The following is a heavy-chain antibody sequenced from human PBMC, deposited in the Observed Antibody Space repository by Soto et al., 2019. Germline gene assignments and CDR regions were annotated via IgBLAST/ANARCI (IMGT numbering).Heavy chain of an antibody. D-gene: IGHD3-10*01. Sequence: QITLKESGPPLVKPTQTLTLTCTFSGFSLNTTGMGVGWIRQPPGKALEWLALIYWDDDKRYSPSLKSRLTISKDTSKNQVVLTVSNMDPVDTATYYCAHYGLGSYWGYWGQGTLVTVSS. CDR3: AHYGLGSYWGY. CDR1: GFSLNTTGMG. CDR2: IYWDDDK. J-gene: IGHJ4*02. V-gene: IGHV2-5*02.